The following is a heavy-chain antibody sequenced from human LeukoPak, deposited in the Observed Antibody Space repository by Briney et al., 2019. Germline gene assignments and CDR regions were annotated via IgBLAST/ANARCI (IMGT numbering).Heavy chain of an antibody. CDR1: GGSISSRSYY. J-gene: IGHJ4*02. CDR3: ARDSGGYDTFDY. Sequence: SETLSLTCTVSGGSISSRSYYWGWIRQPPGKRLEWIGSIYYSGSTYYNPSLKSRVTISVDTSKNQFSLNLNSVTAADTAVYYCARDSGGYDTFDYWGQGTLVTVSS. V-gene: IGHV4-39*07. CDR2: IYYSGST. D-gene: IGHD5-12*01.